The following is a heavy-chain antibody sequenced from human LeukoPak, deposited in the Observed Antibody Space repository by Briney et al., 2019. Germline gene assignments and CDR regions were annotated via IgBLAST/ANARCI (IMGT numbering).Heavy chain of an antibody. CDR2: INPNSGGT. Sequence: ASVKVSCKASGYTFTGYYMHWVRPAPGQGLAWMGWINPNSGGTNYAQKFQGRVTMTRDTSISTAYMELSRLRSDDTAVYYCASTRTGGYYDSSGYYRNLWGYWGQGTLVTVSS. CDR1: GYTFTGYY. CDR3: ASTRTGGYYDSSGYYRNLWGY. J-gene: IGHJ4*02. V-gene: IGHV1-2*02. D-gene: IGHD3-22*01.